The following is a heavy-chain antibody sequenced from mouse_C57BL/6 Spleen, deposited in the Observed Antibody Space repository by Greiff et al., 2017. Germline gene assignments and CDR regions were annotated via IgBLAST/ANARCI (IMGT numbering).Heavy chain of an antibody. CDR3: ARLITAVVATRDFDV. Sequence: VQLQQSGPELVKPGASVKISCKASGYAFSSSWMNWVKQRPGKGLEWIGRIYPGDGDTNYNGKFKGKATLAADKSSSTAYMQLSDRTSEDSGVYVCARLITAVVATRDFDVWGTGTTVTVSS. J-gene: IGHJ1*03. CDR1: GYAFSSSW. CDR2: IYPGDGDT. V-gene: IGHV1-82*01. D-gene: IGHD1-1*01.